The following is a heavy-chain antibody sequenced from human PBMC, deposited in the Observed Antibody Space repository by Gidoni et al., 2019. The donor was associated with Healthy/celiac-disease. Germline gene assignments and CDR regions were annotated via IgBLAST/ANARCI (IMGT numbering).Heavy chain of an antibody. V-gene: IGHV1-3*01. CDR1: GYTFTSYA. J-gene: IGHJ4*02. CDR2: INAGNGNT. D-gene: IGHD2-2*01. Sequence: QVQLVQSGAEVKKPGASVKVSCKASGYTFTSYAMHWVRQAPGQRLEWMGWINAGNGNTKYSQKFQGRVTITRDTSASTAYMELSSLRSEDTAVYYCARNFDCSSTSCYGGTFDYWGQGTLVTVSS. CDR3: ARNFDCSSTSCYGGTFDY.